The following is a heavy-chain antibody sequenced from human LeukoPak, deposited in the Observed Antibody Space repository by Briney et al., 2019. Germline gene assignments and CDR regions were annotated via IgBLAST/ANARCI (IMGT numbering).Heavy chain of an antibody. J-gene: IGHJ6*03. D-gene: IGHD1-7*01. V-gene: IGHV4-4*07. CDR3: ARARLTGTTGGYYYYYYMDV. CDR2: IYTSGGT. Sequence: SETLSLTCTVSGGSISSYYWSWIRQSAGKGLEWIGRIYTSGGTNYNPSLKSRVTMSVDTSKNQFSLKLSSVTAADTAVYYCARARLTGTTGGYYYYYYMDVWGKGTTVTVSS. CDR1: GGSISSYY.